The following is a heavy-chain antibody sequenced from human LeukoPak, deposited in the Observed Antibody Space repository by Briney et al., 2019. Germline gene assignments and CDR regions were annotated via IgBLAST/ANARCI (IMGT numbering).Heavy chain of an antibody. D-gene: IGHD3-22*01. V-gene: IGHV3-30*14. Sequence: PGGSLRLSCAASGFTFSSYAMHWVRRAPGKGLEWVAVISYDGSNKYYADSVKGRFTISRDNSKNTLYLQMYSLRAEDTAVYYCATSGYLYFDYWGQGTLVTVSS. CDR2: ISYDGSNK. CDR3: ATSGYLYFDY. J-gene: IGHJ4*02. CDR1: GFTFSSYA.